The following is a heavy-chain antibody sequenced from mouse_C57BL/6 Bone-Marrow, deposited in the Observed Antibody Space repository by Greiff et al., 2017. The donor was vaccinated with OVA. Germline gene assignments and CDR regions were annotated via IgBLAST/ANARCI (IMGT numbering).Heavy chain of an antibody. Sequence: DVHLVESGGGLVKPGGSLKLSCAASGFTFSSYAMSWVRQTPEKRLEWVATISDGGSYTYYPDNVKGRFTISRDNAKNNLYLQMSHLKSEDTAMYYCARERGDYAMDDWGQGTSVTVSS. J-gene: IGHJ4*01. CDR1: GFTFSSYA. CDR3: ARERGDYAMDD. CDR2: ISDGGSYT. V-gene: IGHV5-4*01.